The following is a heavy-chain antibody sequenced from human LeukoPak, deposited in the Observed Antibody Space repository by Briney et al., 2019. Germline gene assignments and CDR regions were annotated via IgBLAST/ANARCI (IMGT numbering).Heavy chain of an antibody. CDR1: GYTFTGYY. Sequence: ASVKVSCKASGYTFTGYYLHWVRQAPGQGLEWMGWISSYNGNTNYAQKFQGRVTMTTDASTNTASMELRSLRSDDTAVYYCARDCSGGYCSDPLGNWGQGTLVTVSS. V-gene: IGHV1-18*04. D-gene: IGHD2-15*01. CDR2: ISSYNGNT. J-gene: IGHJ4*02. CDR3: ARDCSGGYCSDPLGN.